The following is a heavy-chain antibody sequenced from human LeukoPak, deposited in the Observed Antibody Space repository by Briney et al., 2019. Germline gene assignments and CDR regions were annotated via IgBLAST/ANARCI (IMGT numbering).Heavy chain of an antibody. CDR1: GFTFSDYY. CDR3: ARPGWVLVTATFLDY. CDR2: ISGSGTTI. V-gene: IGHV3-11*01. Sequence: GGSLRLSCAVSGFTFSDYYMSWIRQAPGQGLEWISYISGSGTTIYYADSVKGRFTISRDNAKNSLYLQMNSLRAEDTAVYYCARPGWVLVTATFLDYWGQGALVTVSS. D-gene: IGHD2-15*01. J-gene: IGHJ4*02.